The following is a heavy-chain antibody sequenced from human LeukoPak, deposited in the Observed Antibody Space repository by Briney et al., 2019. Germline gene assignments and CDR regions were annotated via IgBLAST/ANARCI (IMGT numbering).Heavy chain of an antibody. CDR1: GGSISGSH. Sequence: PSETLSLTCLVSGGSISGSHWSWIRQPPGKGLEWIGYIHYTGSTDYNPSLRSRVTLSIDMSKNQFSLRLSSVTAADTAVCYCARTGGDCSSGLCYYAMDVWGQGTTVTVS. CDR2: IHYTGST. CDR3: ARTGGDCSSGLCYYAMDV. D-gene: IGHD2-21*02. V-gene: IGHV4-59*01. J-gene: IGHJ6*02.